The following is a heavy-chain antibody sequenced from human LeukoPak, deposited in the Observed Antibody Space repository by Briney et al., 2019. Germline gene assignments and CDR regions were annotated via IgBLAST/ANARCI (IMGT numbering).Heavy chain of an antibody. CDR2: ISVGGDFV. CDR1: GFPFSTHS. J-gene: IGHJ4*01. D-gene: IGHD3-22*01. CDR3: VRDKYDRSNYAYFGS. V-gene: IGHV3-21*01. Sequence: GGSLRLSRAASGFPFSTHSLNWVRQAPGKGLEWVSSISVGGDFVYYGDSVKGRFTMSRDNAKNSLHLQMDSLTAEDTAVYYCVRDKYDRSNYAYFGSWGHGTLVTVSS.